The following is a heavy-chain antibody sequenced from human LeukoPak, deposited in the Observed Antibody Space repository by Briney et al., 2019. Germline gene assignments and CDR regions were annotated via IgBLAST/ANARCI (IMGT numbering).Heavy chain of an antibody. CDR3: ATGHPTLYYYYYMDV. Sequence: ASVKVSCKASGGTFSSYAISWVRQAPGQGLEWMGGIIPIFGTANYAQKFQGRVTITTDESTSTAYMELSSLRSEDTAVYYRATGHPTLYYYYYMDVWGKGTTVTVSS. CDR1: GGTFSSYA. CDR2: IIPIFGTA. J-gene: IGHJ6*03. V-gene: IGHV1-69*05.